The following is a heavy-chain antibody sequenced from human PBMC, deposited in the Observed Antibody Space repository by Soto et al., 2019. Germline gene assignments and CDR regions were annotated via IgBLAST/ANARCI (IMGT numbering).Heavy chain of an antibody. CDR2: ISYDGSNK. Sequence: QVQLVESGGGVVQPGRSLRLSCAASGFTFSSYAMHWVRQAPGKGLEWVAVISYDGSNKYYADSVKGRFTISRDNSKNPLYLQRNSLRAEDTAVYYCARGGGELLQDYFDYWGQGTLVTVSS. D-gene: IGHD3-10*01. V-gene: IGHV3-30-3*01. CDR1: GFTFSSYA. CDR3: ARGGGELLQDYFDY. J-gene: IGHJ4*02.